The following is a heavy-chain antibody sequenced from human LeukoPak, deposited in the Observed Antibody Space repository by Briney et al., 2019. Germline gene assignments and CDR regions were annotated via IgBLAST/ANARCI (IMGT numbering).Heavy chain of an antibody. D-gene: IGHD3-3*01. CDR1: GFTFSSYA. V-gene: IGHV3-23*01. J-gene: IGHJ5*02. Sequence: GGSLRLSCAASGFTFSSYAMSWVRQAPGKGLEWVSAISGSGGSTYYADSVKGRFTISRDNSKNTLYVQMNSLRAEDTAVYYCARAVDFWSGYPQPNWFDPWGQGTPVTVSS. CDR3: ARAVDFWSGYPQPNWFDP. CDR2: ISGSGGST.